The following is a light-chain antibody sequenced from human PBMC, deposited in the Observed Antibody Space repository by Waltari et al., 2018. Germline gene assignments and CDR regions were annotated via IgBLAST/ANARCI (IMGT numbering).Light chain of an antibody. V-gene: IGLV7-43*01. CDR1: TGPVTSGHY. CDR3: LLYYGTTQRV. Sequence: QTVVTQEPSLTVAPGGTVTLTCASSTGPVTSGHYPNWFQLKPGQAPTALIYSTTNRHSWTPDRFSGSLLGGKAALTLSYVQPEDEAEYYCLLYYGTTQRVFGTGTNVSVL. J-gene: IGLJ1*01. CDR2: STT.